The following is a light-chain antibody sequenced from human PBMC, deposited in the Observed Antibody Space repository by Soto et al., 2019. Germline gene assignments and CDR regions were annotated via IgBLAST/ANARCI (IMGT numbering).Light chain of an antibody. V-gene: IGKV3-11*01. CDR1: QSVSSY. CDR3: QQRSNWPT. J-gene: IGKJ3*01. Sequence: EIVLTQSPATLSLSPGEGATLSCRASQSVSSYLAWYQQKPGQAPRLLIYDASNTATGIPARFSGSGSGTDFTLTISSLEPEDFAVYYCQQRSNWPTFGPGTKVDIK. CDR2: DAS.